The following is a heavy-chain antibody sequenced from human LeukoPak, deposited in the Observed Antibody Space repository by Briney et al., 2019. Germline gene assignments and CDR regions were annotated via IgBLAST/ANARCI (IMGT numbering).Heavy chain of an antibody. J-gene: IGHJ2*01. D-gene: IGHD3-10*01. V-gene: IGHV3-74*01. Sequence: PGGSLRLSCAASEFTFSSYAMQWVRQAPGKGLEWVSRIHSDGSSTGYADSVKGRFTISRDNAKKTLYLQMNSLRADDTAVYYCARDSGYGYFDLWGRGTLVTVSS. CDR3: ARDSGYGYFDL. CDR2: IHSDGSST. CDR1: EFTFSSYA.